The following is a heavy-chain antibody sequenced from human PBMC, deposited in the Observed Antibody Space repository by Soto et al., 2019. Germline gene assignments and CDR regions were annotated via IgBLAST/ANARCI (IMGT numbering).Heavy chain of an antibody. CDR2: ISYYVSET. Sequence: PWGSLTLSCAASGFTFSFYAIHWVRQAPGKGLEWVAVISYYVSETYYADSVKGRFIIYRDNSKNTLYLIMNSMRAEETALYYCAKQRADHCSGGDTFYFESWGQEALVNSSS. D-gene: IGHD2-8*02. J-gene: IGHJ4*02. CDR3: AKQRADHCSGGDTFYFES. CDR1: GFTFSFYA. V-gene: IGHV3-30-3*02.